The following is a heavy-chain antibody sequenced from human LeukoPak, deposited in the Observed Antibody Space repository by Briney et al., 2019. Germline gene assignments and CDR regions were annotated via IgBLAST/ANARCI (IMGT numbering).Heavy chain of an antibody. V-gene: IGHV1-3*01. CDR2: INAGNGDT. CDR3: ARDGGQFAVTDIYF. D-gene: IGHD3-9*01. J-gene: IGHJ4*02. CDR1: GYTFTNYV. Sequence: ASVKVSCKASGYTFTNYVIHWVRQAPGQRLGCMGWINAGNGDTKYSQKFLGRVTISRDTSASTVYMELSSLRFEDTAVYYCARDGGQFAVTDIYFWGQGTLVTVSS.